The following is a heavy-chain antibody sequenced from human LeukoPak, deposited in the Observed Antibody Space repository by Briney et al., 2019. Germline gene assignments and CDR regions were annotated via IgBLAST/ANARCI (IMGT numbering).Heavy chain of an antibody. Sequence: TSETLSLTCAIYGGSFSGYSWTWIRQPPGKGLEWIGEFSHSGFPVYNPSLGGRVTISIDASKNQFSLKLNSVTAADTAVYYCARPRLLHGSGPTLVWGPGTLVTVSS. CDR3: ARPRLLHGSGPTLV. CDR1: GGSFSGYS. V-gene: IGHV4-34*01. CDR2: FSHSGFP. D-gene: IGHD3-10*01. J-gene: IGHJ4*02.